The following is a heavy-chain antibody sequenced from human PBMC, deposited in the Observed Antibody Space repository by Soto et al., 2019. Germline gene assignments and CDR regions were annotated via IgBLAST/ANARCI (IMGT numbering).Heavy chain of an antibody. CDR2: IYPGDSDT. J-gene: IGHJ2*01. CDR1: GYSFTSYW. V-gene: IGHV5-51*01. CDR3: ARRVGEKPGLDYWYFDI. Sequence: LGESLKISCKGSGYSFTSYWINWVRQMPGKGLEWMGIIYPGDSDTRYSPSFQGQVTISADKSIDTAYLQWRSLKASDTAVYYCARRVGEKPGLDYWYFDIWGSGTLVTVSS. D-gene: IGHD2-21*01.